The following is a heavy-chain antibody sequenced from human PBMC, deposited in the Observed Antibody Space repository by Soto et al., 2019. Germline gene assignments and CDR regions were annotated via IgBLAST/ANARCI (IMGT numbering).Heavy chain of an antibody. J-gene: IGHJ5*02. CDR2: IYYSGST. CDR3: ARGGTEANWFDP. Sequence: PSETLSLTCTVSGGSISSSSYYWGWIRQPPGKGLEWIGSIYYSGSTYYNPSLKSRVTISVDTSKNQFSLKLSSVTAADTAVYYCARGGTEANWFDPWGQGTLVTVSS. CDR1: GGSISSSSYY. V-gene: IGHV4-39*07.